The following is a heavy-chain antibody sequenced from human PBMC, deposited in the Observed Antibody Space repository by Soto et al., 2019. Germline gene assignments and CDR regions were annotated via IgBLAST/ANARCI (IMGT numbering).Heavy chain of an antibody. V-gene: IGHV3-7*01. J-gene: IGHJ4*02. D-gene: IGHD3-16*01. CDR3: VCGGNFFIY. CDR1: GFTFSTYW. Sequence: EVQLVESGGGLVQPGGSLRLSCAASGFTFSTYWMTWGRQPPGKGLEWVANMDQDGSETYYVDSVRGRFTVSRDNAKNSLYLQMNSLRVEDTAVYYCVCGGNFFIYWGQGTLVTVSP. CDR2: MDQDGSET.